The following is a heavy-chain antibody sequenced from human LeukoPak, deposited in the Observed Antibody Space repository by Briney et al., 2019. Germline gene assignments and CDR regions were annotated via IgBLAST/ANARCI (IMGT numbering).Heavy chain of an antibody. CDR1: GYTFTSYA. Sequence: ASVKVSCKASGYTFTSYAMNWVRQAPGQGLEWMGWINTNTGNPTYAQGFTGRFVFSLDTSVSTAYLQISSLKAEDTAVYYCARGLRIAARPSYFDYWGQGTLVTVSS. D-gene: IGHD6-6*01. J-gene: IGHJ4*02. CDR3: ARGLRIAARPSYFDY. CDR2: INTNTGNP. V-gene: IGHV7-4-1*02.